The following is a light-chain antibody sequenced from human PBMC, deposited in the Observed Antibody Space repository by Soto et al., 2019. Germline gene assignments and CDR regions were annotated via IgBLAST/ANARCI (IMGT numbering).Light chain of an antibody. CDR3: ASFRSGTILV. CDR1: RSDIGDSNF. Sequence: QSVLTQPASVSGSPGQSVTISCTGPRSDIGDSNFISWYQHSPGKAPRLLIYEVNNRPSGVSKRFSGSKAGNTASLTISGLLDGDEADYFCASFRSGTILVFGSGTKVT. V-gene: IGLV2-14*01. CDR2: EVN. J-gene: IGLJ1*01.